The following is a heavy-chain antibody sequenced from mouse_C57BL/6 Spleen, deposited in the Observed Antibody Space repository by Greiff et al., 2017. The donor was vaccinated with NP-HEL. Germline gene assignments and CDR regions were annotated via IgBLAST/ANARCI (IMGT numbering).Heavy chain of an antibody. CDR2: IHPNSGST. CDR1: GYTFTSYW. D-gene: IGHD2-4*01. V-gene: IGHV1-64*01. CDR3: ARPRCYDCDGGFAD. J-gene: IGHJ3*01. Sequence: QVQLQQPGAELVKPGASVKLSCKASGYTFTSYWMHWVKQRPGQGLEWIGMIHPNSGSTNYNEKFKSKATLTVDKSSSTAYMQLSSLTSEDSAVYYCARPRCYDCDGGFADWGKGTLGTVSA.